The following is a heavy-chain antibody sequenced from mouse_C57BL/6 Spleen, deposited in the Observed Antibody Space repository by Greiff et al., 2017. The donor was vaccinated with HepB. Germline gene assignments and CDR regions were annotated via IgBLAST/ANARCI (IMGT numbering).Heavy chain of an antibody. D-gene: IGHD4-1*01. Sequence: EVKVVESGGGLVKPGGSLKLSCAASGFTFSDYGMHWVRQAPEKGLEWVAYISSGSSTIYYADTVKGRFTISRDNAKNTLFLQMTSLRSEDTAMYYCARSGTWWYFDVWGTGTTVTVSS. CDR2: ISSGSSTI. J-gene: IGHJ1*03. V-gene: IGHV5-17*01. CDR1: GFTFSDYG. CDR3: ARSGTWWYFDV.